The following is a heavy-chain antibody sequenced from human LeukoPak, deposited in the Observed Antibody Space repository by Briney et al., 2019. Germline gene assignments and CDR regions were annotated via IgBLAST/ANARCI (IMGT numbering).Heavy chain of an antibody. Sequence: TLSLTCTVSGGSLSSGSYYWSWVRQPAGGGLEWVGHIYTSGTTNYNPSLKRRVTISVDTSKNQFSLKLNSVTAADTAVYYCARDWGGLNWFDPWGQGTLVTVSS. J-gene: IGHJ5*02. CDR2: IYTSGTT. V-gene: IGHV4-61*09. D-gene: IGHD3-16*01. CDR3: ARDWGGLNWFDP. CDR1: GGSLSSGSYY.